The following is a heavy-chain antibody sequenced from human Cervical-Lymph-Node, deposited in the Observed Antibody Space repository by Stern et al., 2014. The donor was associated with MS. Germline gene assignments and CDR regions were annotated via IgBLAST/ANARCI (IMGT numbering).Heavy chain of an antibody. CDR2: ISTHNGNT. CDR1: GHTTTSYG. CDR3: ATFIATAGTFNY. V-gene: IGHV1-18*01. J-gene: IGHJ4*02. D-gene: IGHD6-25*01. Sequence: QVQLVESGAEVKKPGASVKVSCKASGHTTTSYGISWVRQAPGQGLEWMGWISTHNGNTNYVQKLQGRVTMTTDTSTSTAYMELRSLRSDDTAVYYCATFIATAGTFNYWGQGTLVTVSS.